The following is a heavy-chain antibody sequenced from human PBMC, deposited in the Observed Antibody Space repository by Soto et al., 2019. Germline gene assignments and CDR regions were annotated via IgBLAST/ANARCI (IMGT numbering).Heavy chain of an antibody. CDR1: GGTFSSYA. J-gene: IGHJ4*02. CDR3: ARTPYSSSSYFDY. V-gene: IGHV1-69*13. Sequence: VKVSCKASGGTFSSYAISWLRQAPGQGLEWMGGIIPIFGTANYAQKFQGRVTITADESTSTAYMELSSLRSEDTAVYYCARTPYSSSSYFDYWGQGTLVTVSS. CDR2: IIPIFGTA. D-gene: IGHD6-6*01.